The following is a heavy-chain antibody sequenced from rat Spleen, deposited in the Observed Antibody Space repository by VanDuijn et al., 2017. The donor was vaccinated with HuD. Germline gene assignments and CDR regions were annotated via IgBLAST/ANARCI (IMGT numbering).Heavy chain of an antibody. Sequence: EVQLVESGGGLVQPGRSLKLSCTASGFTFNNYGMHWIRQAPTRGLEWVSSINTDGGSTYYPDSVKGRFTISRDNAKSSLYLQMDSLRSEDTATYYCTRHPITIAATASYWGQGVMVTVSS. CDR1: GFTFNNYG. CDR3: TRHPITIAATASY. CDR2: INTDGGST. V-gene: IGHV5S13*01. J-gene: IGHJ2*01. D-gene: IGHD1-2*01.